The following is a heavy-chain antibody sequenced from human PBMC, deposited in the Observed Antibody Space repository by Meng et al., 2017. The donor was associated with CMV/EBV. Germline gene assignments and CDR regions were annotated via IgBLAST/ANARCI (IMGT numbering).Heavy chain of an antibody. Sequence: SVKVSCKASGGTFSSYAISWVRQAPGQGLEWMRGIIPIFGTANYAQKFQGRVTITTDESTSTAYMELSSLRSEDTAVYYCARGARGIVVVPAAPLDYWGQGTLVTVSS. V-gene: IGHV1-69*05. J-gene: IGHJ4*02. CDR3: ARGARGIVVVPAAPLDY. CDR1: GGTFSSYA. CDR2: IIPIFGTA. D-gene: IGHD2-2*01.